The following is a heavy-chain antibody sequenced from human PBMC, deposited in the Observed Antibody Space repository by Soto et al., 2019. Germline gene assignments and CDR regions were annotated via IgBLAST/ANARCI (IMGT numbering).Heavy chain of an antibody. V-gene: IGHV5-51*01. CDR3: ARPAQRDFWSGYYIMY. Sequence: GESLKISCKGSGYSFTTYWIGWVRQMPGKGLEWMGIIYPGDSDTRYSPSFQGQVTISADKSISTAYLQWNSLKASDTAMYYCARPAQRDFWSGYYIMYWGQGTLVTSPQ. J-gene: IGHJ4*02. D-gene: IGHD3-3*01. CDR1: GYSFTTYW. CDR2: IYPGDSDT.